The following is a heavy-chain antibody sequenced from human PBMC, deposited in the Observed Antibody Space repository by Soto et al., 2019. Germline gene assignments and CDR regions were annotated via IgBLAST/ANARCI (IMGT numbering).Heavy chain of an antibody. CDR3: ARGGQDIVGASTNI. V-gene: IGHV1-69*04. D-gene: IGHD1-26*01. Sequence: SVKVSCKASGYTFTRSGISWVRQAPGQGLEWMGRIIPILGIANYAQKFQGRVTITADKSTSTAYMELSSLRSEDTAVYYCARGGQDIVGASTNIWGQGTMVTVSS. CDR2: IIPILGIA. CDR1: GYTFTRSG. J-gene: IGHJ3*02.